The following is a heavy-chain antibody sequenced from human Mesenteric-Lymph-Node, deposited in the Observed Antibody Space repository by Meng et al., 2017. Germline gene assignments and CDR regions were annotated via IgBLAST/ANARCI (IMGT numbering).Heavy chain of an antibody. D-gene: IGHD1-26*01. Sequence: GESLKISCAASGFTFSSYWVSWVRQAPGKGLERVANINQDGSETYYVDSVKGRFPVSRDNAKNSLYLQMNSLRGEDTSVYYCARLYSGAYRVDYWGQGTLVTVSS. CDR1: GFTFSSYW. V-gene: IGHV3-7*01. J-gene: IGHJ4*02. CDR2: INQDGSET. CDR3: ARLYSGAYRVDY.